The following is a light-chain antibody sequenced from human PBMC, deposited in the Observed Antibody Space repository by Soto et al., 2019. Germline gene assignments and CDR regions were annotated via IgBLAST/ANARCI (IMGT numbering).Light chain of an antibody. CDR2: GAS. CDR1: QSLGNN. V-gene: IGKV3-15*01. J-gene: IGKJ1*01. Sequence: EIVMTQSSATLTLSPGERATLSCRANQSLGNNIAWYQQKPGQAPRLLIYGASTGATGLPARFSGSGSGTEFTLSISSLQSEDFAVYYCLQYNKWPRTFGQGTKVEIK. CDR3: LQYNKWPRT.